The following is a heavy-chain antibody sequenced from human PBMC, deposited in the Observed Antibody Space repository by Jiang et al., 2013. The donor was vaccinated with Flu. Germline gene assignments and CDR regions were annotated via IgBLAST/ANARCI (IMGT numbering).Heavy chain of an antibody. D-gene: IGHD2-2*01. V-gene: IGHV6-1*01. Sequence: QTLSLTCAISGDSVSSNSAAWNWIRQSPSRGLEWLGRTYYRSKWYNDYAVSVKSRITVNPDTAKNQFSLQLNSVTPEDTAVYYCARGGRGYCSSTSCFFDFWGQGTLVTVSS. CDR2: TYYRSKWYN. CDR1: GDSVSSNSAA. J-gene: IGHJ4*02. CDR3: ARGGRGYCSSTSCFFDF.